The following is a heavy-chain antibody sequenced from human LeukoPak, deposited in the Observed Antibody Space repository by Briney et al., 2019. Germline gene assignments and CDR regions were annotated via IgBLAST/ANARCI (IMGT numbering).Heavy chain of an antibody. Sequence: SETLSLTCTVSGGSISSYYWSWIRQPPGKGLEWNGYLYNSGCTNYNPSLKSRVTISVDTSKNQFSLKLTSVTAADTAVYYCARHGGSYSFDYWGQGTLVTVSS. CDR1: GGSISSYY. J-gene: IGHJ4*02. CDR2: LYNSGCT. D-gene: IGHD1-26*01. V-gene: IGHV4-59*08. CDR3: ARHGGSYSFDY.